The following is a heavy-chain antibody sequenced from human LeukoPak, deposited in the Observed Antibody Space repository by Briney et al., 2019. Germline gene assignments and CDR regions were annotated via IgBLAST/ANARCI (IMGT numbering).Heavy chain of an antibody. J-gene: IGHJ4*02. V-gene: IGHV3-33*01. CDR3: ARASGPFDY. D-gene: IGHD3-10*01. CDR2: IWNDGSNK. CDR1: GFTFSTYG. Sequence: PGRSLRLSCAASGFTFSTYGMHWVRQAPGKGLEWVAVIWNDGSNKYYADSVKGRFTISRDNFKNTLYLQMDSLRAEDTAVYSCARASGPFDYWGQGTLVTVSS.